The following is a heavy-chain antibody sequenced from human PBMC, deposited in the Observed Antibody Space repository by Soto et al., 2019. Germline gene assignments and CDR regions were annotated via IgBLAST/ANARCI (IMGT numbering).Heavy chain of an antibody. CDR3: ARDDFWSGYYSWPMDV. J-gene: IGHJ6*02. V-gene: IGHV1-69*01. CDR2: IIPIFGTA. CDR1: GGTFSSYA. Sequence: QVQLVQSGAEVKKPGSSVKVSCKASGGTFSSYAISWVRQAPGQGLEWMGGIIPIFGTANYAQKFHGRVTITADESTRTAYMELSSLRSEDTAVYYCARDDFWSGYYSWPMDVWGQGTTVTVSS. D-gene: IGHD3-3*01.